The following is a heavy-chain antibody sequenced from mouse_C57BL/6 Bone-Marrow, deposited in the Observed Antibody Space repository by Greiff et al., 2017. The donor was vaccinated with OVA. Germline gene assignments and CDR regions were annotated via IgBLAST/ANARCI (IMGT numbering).Heavy chain of an antibody. Sequence: EVQLVESGPVLVKPGASVKMSCKASGYTFTDYYMNWVKQSHGKSLEWIGVINPYNGGTSYNQKFKGKATLTVDKSSSTAYMELNSLTSEDSAVYYCARPFITTVVAPFDCWGKGTTLTVSS. CDR2: INPYNGGT. J-gene: IGHJ2*01. D-gene: IGHD1-1*01. V-gene: IGHV1-19*01. CDR3: ARPFITTVVAPFDC. CDR1: GYTFTDYY.